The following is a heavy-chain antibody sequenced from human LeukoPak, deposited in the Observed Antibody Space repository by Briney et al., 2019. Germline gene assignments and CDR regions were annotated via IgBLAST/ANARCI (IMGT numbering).Heavy chain of an antibody. V-gene: IGHV4-61*02. CDR3: AREVYYDFWSGYYPENYYYYYMDV. CDR1: GGSISSGSYY. Sequence: SETLSLTCTVSGGSISSGSYYWSWIRQPAGKGLEWIGRIYTSGSTNYNPSLKSRVTISVDTSKNQFSLKLSSVTAADTAVYYCAREVYYDFWSGYYPENYYYYYMDVRGKGTTVTVSS. CDR2: IYTSGST. D-gene: IGHD3-3*01. J-gene: IGHJ6*03.